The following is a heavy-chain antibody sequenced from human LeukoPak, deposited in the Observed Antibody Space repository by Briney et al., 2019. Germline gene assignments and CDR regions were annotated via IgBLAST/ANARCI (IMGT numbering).Heavy chain of an antibody. V-gene: IGHV3-23*01. CDR2: ISGSGGST. CDR1: GFTFSSYA. Sequence: GGSLRLSCAASGFTFSSYAMSWVRQPPGKGLEWVSAISGSGGSTYYADSVKGRFTISRDNSKNTLYLQMNSLRAEDTAVYYCAKGFTGYSSSTHYWGQGTLVTVSS. D-gene: IGHD6-13*01. J-gene: IGHJ4*02. CDR3: AKGFTGYSSSTHY.